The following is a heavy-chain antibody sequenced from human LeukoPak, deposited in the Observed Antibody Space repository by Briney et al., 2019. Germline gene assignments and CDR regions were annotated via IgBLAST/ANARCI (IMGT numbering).Heavy chain of an antibody. CDR1: GGSFSGYY. J-gene: IGHJ4*02. Sequence: SETLSLTCAVYGGSFSGYYWSWIRQPPGKGLEWIGEINHSGSTNYNPSLKSRVTISVDTSKNQFSLKLSSVTAADTAVYYCARLPPGPKWGQGTLVTVSS. CDR3: ARLPPGPK. V-gene: IGHV4-34*01. CDR2: INHSGST.